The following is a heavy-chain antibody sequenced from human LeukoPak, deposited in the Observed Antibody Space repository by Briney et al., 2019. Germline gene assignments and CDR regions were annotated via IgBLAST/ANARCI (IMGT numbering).Heavy chain of an antibody. Sequence: GGSLRLSCAASGFTFDDYDMNWVRQAPGKGLEWVSYISSSGSTIYYADSVKGRFTISRDNAKNSLYLQMNSLRAEDTAVYYCAREYYDSSGYGLGPPPPDDYWGQGTLVTVSS. CDR1: GFTFDDYD. CDR3: AREYYDSSGYGLGPPPPDDY. D-gene: IGHD3-22*01. CDR2: ISSSGSTI. V-gene: IGHV3-48*03. J-gene: IGHJ4*02.